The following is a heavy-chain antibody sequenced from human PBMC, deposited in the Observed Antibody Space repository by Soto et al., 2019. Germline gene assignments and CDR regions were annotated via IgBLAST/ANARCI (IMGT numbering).Heavy chain of an antibody. CDR3: ARPGGFLGGLPGTDYYYGMDV. D-gene: IGHD3-3*01. Sequence: GWSLKISRKGSGYSLTRYWIGWGRHMPGKGLEWVGIIYPRDSDTRYSPSFQGHVTISAHKSISTAYLQRSSLKDSDTRLYFCARPGGFLGGLPGTDYYYGMDVWGQGTTVTVSS. J-gene: IGHJ6*02. CDR2: IYPRDSDT. V-gene: IGHV5-51*01. CDR1: GYSLTRYW.